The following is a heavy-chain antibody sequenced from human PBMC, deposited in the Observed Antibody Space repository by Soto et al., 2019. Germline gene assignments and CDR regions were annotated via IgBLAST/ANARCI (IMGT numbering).Heavy chain of an antibody. CDR1: GYSFTSLD. D-gene: IGHD1-26*01. CDR2: MEPSTGRT. J-gene: IGHJ4*02. CDR3: ARGVSAGVDY. Sequence: QVQLVQSGAEVREPGASVKVSCKASGYSFTSLDINWVRQTAGQGLEWMGWMEPSTGRTGYAQKFQGRVTMTRDTSINTAYMGLTTLTSGDTAFYYCARGVSAGVDYWGQGTLVTVSS. V-gene: IGHV1-8*01.